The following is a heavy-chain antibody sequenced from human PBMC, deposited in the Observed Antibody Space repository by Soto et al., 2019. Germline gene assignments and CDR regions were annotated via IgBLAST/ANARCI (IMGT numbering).Heavy chain of an antibody. V-gene: IGHV3-7*01. Sequence: EVQLVESGGGLVQPGGSLRLSCAASGFTFSSYWMSWVRQAPEKGLEWVANIKQDGNDLYFVDSVKGRFTISRDNAKNSLYLHMSSLRAEDTGVYYCASTIFGVFTHSSYMAVWGKGTTVTVSS. CDR1: GFTFSSYW. J-gene: IGHJ6*03. CDR3: ASTIFGVFTHSSYMAV. D-gene: IGHD3-3*01. CDR2: IKQDGNDL.